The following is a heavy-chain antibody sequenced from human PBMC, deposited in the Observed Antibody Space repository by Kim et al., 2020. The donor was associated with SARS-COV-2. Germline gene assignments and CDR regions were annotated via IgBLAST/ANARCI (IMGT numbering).Heavy chain of an antibody. J-gene: IGHJ6*02. CDR2: INPSGGST. Sequence: ASVKVSCKASGYTFTSYYMHWVRQAPGQGLEWMGIINPSGGSTSYAQKFQGRVTMTRDTSTSTVYMELSSLRSEDTAVYYCARGGVLGLVPAAIDSNAGGMDVWGQGTTVTVSS. V-gene: IGHV1-46*01. CDR3: ARGGVLGLVPAAIDSNAGGMDV. CDR1: GYTFTSYY. D-gene: IGHD2-2*02.